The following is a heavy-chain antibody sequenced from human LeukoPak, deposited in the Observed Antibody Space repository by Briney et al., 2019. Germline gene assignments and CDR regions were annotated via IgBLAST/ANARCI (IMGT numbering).Heavy chain of an antibody. J-gene: IGHJ4*02. Sequence: PGGSLRLSCAASGFTFSSSSMGWVRRAPGKGLGWVSRIGGSGSVTYYTDSVRGRFTLSRDNSENTVYLQMNSLRAEDTAVYYCVKGGPRAQLVDFWGQGTLVTVSS. CDR1: GFTFSSSS. CDR3: VKGGPRAQLVDF. V-gene: IGHV3-23*01. D-gene: IGHD2-2*01. CDR2: IGGSGSVT.